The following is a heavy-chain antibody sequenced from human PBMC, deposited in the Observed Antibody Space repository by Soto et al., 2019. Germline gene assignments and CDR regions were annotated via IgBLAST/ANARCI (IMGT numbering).Heavy chain of an antibody. CDR2: IYSGGST. Sequence: QPGGSLRLSCAASGFTVSSNYMSWVRQAPGKGLEWVSVIYSGGSTYYADSVKGRFTISRDNSKNTLYLQMNSLRAEDTAVYYCARESGYPIHRALDYWGQGTLVTVSS. D-gene: IGHD5-12*01. J-gene: IGHJ4*02. CDR3: ARESGYPIHRALDY. CDR1: GFTVSSNY. V-gene: IGHV3-53*01.